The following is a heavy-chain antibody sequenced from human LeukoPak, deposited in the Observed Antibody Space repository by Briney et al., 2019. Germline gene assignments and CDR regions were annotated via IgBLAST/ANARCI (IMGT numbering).Heavy chain of an antibody. CDR1: GGSVSSGSYY. D-gene: IGHD3-9*01. J-gene: IGHJ4*02. V-gene: IGHV4-61*01. Sequence: PSETLSLTCTVSGGSVSSGSYYWSWIRQPPGKGLEWIGYIYYSGSTNYNPSLKSRVTISVDTSKNQFSLKLSSVTAAGTAVYYCARFDILTGFDYWGQGTLVTVSS. CDR3: ARFDILTGFDY. CDR2: IYYSGST.